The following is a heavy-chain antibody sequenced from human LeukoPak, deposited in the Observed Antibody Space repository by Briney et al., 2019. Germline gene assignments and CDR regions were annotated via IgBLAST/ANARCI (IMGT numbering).Heavy chain of an antibody. CDR3: ARDRARREVDY. V-gene: IGHV1-2*02. Sequence: ASVKVSCKASGYTFSGFYIHWVRQAPGQGLEWMGWINPNSGGTNYAQKFQGRVTTTRDTSISTAYMELSRLRSDDTAVYYCARDRARREVDYWGQGTLVTVSS. CDR2: INPNSGGT. J-gene: IGHJ4*02. CDR1: GYTFSGFY.